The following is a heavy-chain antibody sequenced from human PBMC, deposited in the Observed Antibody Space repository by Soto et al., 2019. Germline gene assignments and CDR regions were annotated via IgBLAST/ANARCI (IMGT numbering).Heavy chain of an antibody. Sequence: QITLKESAPTLVKPTQTLTLTCTFSGLSLSTSGVGVGWFRQPPGKSLEWLALIYWDDDKRYSPSLKSRHTITKDTSKHQVVLTMNTMDPVDTASDYCAHMSPLRGMIVVVTGFYPWGQGTLVTVSS. V-gene: IGHV2-5*02. CDR1: GLSLSTSGVG. CDR3: AHMSPLRGMIVVVTGFYP. CDR2: IYWDDDK. J-gene: IGHJ5*02. D-gene: IGHD3-22*01.